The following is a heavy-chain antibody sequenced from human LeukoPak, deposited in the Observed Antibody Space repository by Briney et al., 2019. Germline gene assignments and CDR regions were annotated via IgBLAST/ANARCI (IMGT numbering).Heavy chain of an antibody. CDR2: IIPICGTA. CDR1: GCTFSSYA. D-gene: IGHD3-10*01. J-gene: IGHJ5*02. Sequence: ASVKLSCKASGCTFSSYAISWVRQAPGQGLEWMGGIIPICGTAYYAQKFQGRVTITADESTSTAYMELSSLRSEDTAVYYCASLTMVRGVRFFDPWGEGNLVTVSS. V-gene: IGHV1-69*01. CDR3: ASLTMVRGVRFFDP.